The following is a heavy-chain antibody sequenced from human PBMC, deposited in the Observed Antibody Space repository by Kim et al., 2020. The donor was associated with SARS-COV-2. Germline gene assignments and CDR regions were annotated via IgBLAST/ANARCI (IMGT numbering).Heavy chain of an antibody. CDR2: ISSSSSYI. V-gene: IGHV3-21*01. J-gene: IGHJ6*02. CDR1: GFTFSSYS. Sequence: GGSLRLSCAASGFTFSSYSMNWVRQAPGKGLEWVSSISSSSSYIYYADSVKGRFTISRDNAKNSLYLQMNSLRAEDTAVYYCARDEDWNPLYYYYGMDVWGQGTTVTVSS. D-gene: IGHD1-1*01. CDR3: ARDEDWNPLYYYYGMDV.